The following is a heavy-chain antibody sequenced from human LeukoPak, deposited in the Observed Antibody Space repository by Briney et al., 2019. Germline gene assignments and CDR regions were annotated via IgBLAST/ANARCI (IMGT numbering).Heavy chain of an antibody. D-gene: IGHD4-17*01. CDR2: MYYSGST. CDR3: ASEMTSVTNGYFDY. Sequence: SETLSLTCTVSGGSISSYYWGWIRQPPGKGLEWIGSMYYSGSTYYNPSLKSRVTISVDTSKNQFSLKLSSVTAADTAVYYCASEMTSVTNGYFDYWGQGTLVTVSS. CDR1: GGSISSYY. J-gene: IGHJ4*02. V-gene: IGHV4-39*07.